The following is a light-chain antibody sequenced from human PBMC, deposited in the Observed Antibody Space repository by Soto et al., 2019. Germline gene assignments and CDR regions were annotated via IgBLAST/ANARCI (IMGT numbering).Light chain of an antibody. V-gene: IGKV1-39*01. Sequence: IHGSQHPSALSASIGNRVITACRASQSISNYLNWYQQKPGKAPKFLIYAASSLQSGVPSRFSGSGSGTDFTLTMRSLQREDFATDLCQQSYSSSSTSGQGTKVDIK. CDR1: QSISNY. CDR3: QQSYSSSST. J-gene: IGKJ1*01. CDR2: AAS.